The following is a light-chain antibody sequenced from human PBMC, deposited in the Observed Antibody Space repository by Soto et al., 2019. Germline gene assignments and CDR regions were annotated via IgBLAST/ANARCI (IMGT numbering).Light chain of an antibody. J-gene: IGKJ3*01. CDR3: QHYENCPYT. Sequence: DIQMTQSPSSLSASIGDRVSFTCQASQDICKLLNWYQHKPGQAPSLLIYDASKSHFGVPSRFSGSGSGTDFTFTISSLQPEDNATYYCQHYENCPYTFGPGTKVDVK. CDR2: DAS. V-gene: IGKV1-33*01. CDR1: QDICKL.